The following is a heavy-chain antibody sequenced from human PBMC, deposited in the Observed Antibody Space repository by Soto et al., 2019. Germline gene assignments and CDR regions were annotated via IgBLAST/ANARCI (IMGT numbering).Heavy chain of an antibody. CDR3: ARELAVTTLQNCGSLHFEY. CDR2: INPQIRAT. D-gene: IGHD1-26*01. CDR1: GDTFIDYY. J-gene: IGHJ4*02. Sequence: ASVNVSCKASGDTFIDYYIHWVRQAPGQGLEWIGSINPQIRATKYIYNFQGRVTMTRDTSISTAYLDLSRLRSDDTAVYYCARELAVTTLQNCGSLHFEYWGQGTLGTTSS. V-gene: IGHV1-2*02.